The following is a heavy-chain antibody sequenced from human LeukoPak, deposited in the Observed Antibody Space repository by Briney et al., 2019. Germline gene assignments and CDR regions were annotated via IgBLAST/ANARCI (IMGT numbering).Heavy chain of an antibody. J-gene: IGHJ3*02. D-gene: IGHD6-19*01. CDR2: IRYDGSNK. Sequence: GGSLRLSCAGSGFTFSSYGMHWVRQAPGKGLEWVAFIRYDGSNKYYADSVKGRFTISRDNSKNTLYLQMNSLRAEDTAVYYCAKERGWTAAFDIWGQGTMVTVSS. CDR1: GFTFSSYG. V-gene: IGHV3-30*02. CDR3: AKERGWTAAFDI.